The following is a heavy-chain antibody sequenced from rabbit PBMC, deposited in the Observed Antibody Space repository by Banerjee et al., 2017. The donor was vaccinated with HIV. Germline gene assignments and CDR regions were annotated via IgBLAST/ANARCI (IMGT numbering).Heavy chain of an antibody. D-gene: IGHD4-2*01. Sequence: QSLEESGGDLVKPGASLTLTCTASGFSLSSYVMCWVRQAPGKGLEWIGCINRRSGTTDYASWAKGRFTISGTSSTTVTLQMTSLTAADTATYFCARDLGAGIHFGLWGQGTLVTVS. V-gene: IGHV1S40*01. CDR3: ARDLGAGIHFGL. CDR2: INRRSGTT. CDR1: GFSLSSYV. J-gene: IGHJ4*01.